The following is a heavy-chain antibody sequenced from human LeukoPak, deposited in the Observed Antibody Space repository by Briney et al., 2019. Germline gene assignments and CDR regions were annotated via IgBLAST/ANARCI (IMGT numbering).Heavy chain of an antibody. CDR2: IYYSGST. V-gene: IGHV4-59*01. J-gene: IGHJ5*02. D-gene: IGHD2-15*01. CDR3: ARGPPEYCSGGSCYSGRNWIDP. CDR1: GGSISSYY. Sequence: SETLSLTCTVSGGSISSYYWSWIRQPPGKGLEWIGYIYYSGSTNYNPSLKSRVTISVDTSKNQFSLKLSSVTAADTAVYYCARGPPEYCSGGSCYSGRNWIDPWGQGTLVTVSS.